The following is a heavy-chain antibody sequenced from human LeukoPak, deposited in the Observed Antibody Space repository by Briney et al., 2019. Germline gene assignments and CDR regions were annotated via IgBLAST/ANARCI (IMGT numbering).Heavy chain of an antibody. CDR1: GFTVSSDY. Sequence: PGGSLRLSCAASGFTVSSDYMSWVRQAPGKGLEWVSVIYSGGSTYYADSGKGRFTISRDKSKNTVYLQMNSLRFEDTAMYYCARNWFDPWGQGTLVTVSS. J-gene: IGHJ5*02. CDR3: ARNWFDP. V-gene: IGHV3-53*05. CDR2: IYSGGST.